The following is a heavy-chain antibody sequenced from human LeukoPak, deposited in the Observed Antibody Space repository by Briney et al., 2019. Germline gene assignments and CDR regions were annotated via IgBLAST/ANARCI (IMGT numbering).Heavy chain of an antibody. J-gene: IGHJ6*02. V-gene: IGHV1-18*01. Sequence: ASVKVSCKASGYTFTSYGISWVRQAPGQGLEWMGWISAYNGNTNYAQKLQGRVTMTTDTSTSTACMELRSLRSDDTAVYYCARPIVVVPAAIPLGMDVWGQGTTVTLSS. D-gene: IGHD2-2*01. CDR3: ARPIVVVPAAIPLGMDV. CDR1: GYTFTSYG. CDR2: ISAYNGNT.